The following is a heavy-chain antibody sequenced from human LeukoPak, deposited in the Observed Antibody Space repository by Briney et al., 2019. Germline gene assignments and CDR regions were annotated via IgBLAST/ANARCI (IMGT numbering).Heavy chain of an antibody. CDR2: VNFDGTNT. V-gene: IGHV3-74*01. CDR1: GFTFSNHW. D-gene: IGHD3-22*01. CDR3: VRIYHYDSSGHIFDF. J-gene: IGHJ4*02. Sequence: GGSLRLSCTASGFTFSNHWIHWVRQVPGKGLVWVSRVNFDGTNTYYADSVKGRFSISRDNAKNTVFLQMDSLRAEDTAVYYCVRIYHYDSSGHIFDFWGQGSLVTVSS.